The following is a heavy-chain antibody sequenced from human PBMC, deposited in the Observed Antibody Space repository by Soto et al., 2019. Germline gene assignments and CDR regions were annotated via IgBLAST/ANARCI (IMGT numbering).Heavy chain of an antibody. V-gene: IGHV3-33*01. Sequence: ESGGGVVQPGRSLRLSCAASGFTFSSYGMHLVRQAPGKGLEWVAVIWYDGSNKYYADSVKGRFTISRANSKNTLYLQMNSLRADDTAVYYCARDPLWFGEPFDYWGQGTLVTVSS. CDR1: GFTFSSYG. CDR2: IWYDGSNK. J-gene: IGHJ4*02. D-gene: IGHD3-10*01. CDR3: ARDPLWFGEPFDY.